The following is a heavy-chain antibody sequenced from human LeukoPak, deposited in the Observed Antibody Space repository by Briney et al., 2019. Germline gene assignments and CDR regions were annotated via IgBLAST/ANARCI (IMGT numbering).Heavy chain of an antibody. Sequence: GGSLRLSCAASGFTFSSYGMHWVRQAPGKGLEWVAVISYDGSNKYYADSVKGRFTISRDNSKNTLYLQMNSLRAEDTAVYYCATDIVVVEAALRSFVDYWGQGTLVTVSS. CDR1: GFTFSSYG. D-gene: IGHD2-15*01. J-gene: IGHJ4*02. CDR3: ATDIVVVEAALRSFVDY. CDR2: ISYDGSNK. V-gene: IGHV3-30*03.